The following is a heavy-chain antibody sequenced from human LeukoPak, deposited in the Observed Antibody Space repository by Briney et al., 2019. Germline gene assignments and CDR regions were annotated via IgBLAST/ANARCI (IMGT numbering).Heavy chain of an antibody. V-gene: IGHV3-9*01. D-gene: IGHD2-15*01. Sequence: PGRYLRLSCAASGFTFDDYAMHWVRQAPGKGLEWVSGISWNSGSIGYADSVKGRFTIPRDNAKNSLYLQMNSLRAEDTALYYCAKGSYCSGGSCYSIAYFDYWGQGTLVTVSS. CDR3: AKGSYCSGGSCYSIAYFDY. CDR1: GFTFDDYA. CDR2: ISWNSGSI. J-gene: IGHJ4*02.